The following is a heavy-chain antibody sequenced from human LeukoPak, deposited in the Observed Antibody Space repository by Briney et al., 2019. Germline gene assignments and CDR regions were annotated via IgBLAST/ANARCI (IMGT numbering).Heavy chain of an antibody. CDR2: ISAYNGNT. CDR1: VYTFTNYG. Sequence: ASVKVSCKASVYTFTNYGISWVRQAPGQGLEWMGWISAYNGNTNYAQKLQGRVTMTTDTSTSTAYMELRSLRSDDTAVYYCARVFYDSSGYYQVYYFDYWGQGTLVTVSS. V-gene: IGHV1-18*01. D-gene: IGHD3-22*01. J-gene: IGHJ4*02. CDR3: ARVFYDSSGYYQVYYFDY.